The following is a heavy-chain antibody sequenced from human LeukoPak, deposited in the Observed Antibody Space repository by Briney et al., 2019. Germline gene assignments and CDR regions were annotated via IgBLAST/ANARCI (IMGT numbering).Heavy chain of an antibody. CDR1: GFTFNNYA. Sequence: GGSLRLSCASSGFTFNNYAMTWVRQAPGKGLEWVSSITASGGSTYCADSVKGRFTISRDNSKNTLYLQMSSLRAEDTAVYYCARDYPTSGIVSIFDYWGQGTLVTVSS. V-gene: IGHV3-23*01. CDR3: ARDYPTSGIVSIFDY. J-gene: IGHJ4*02. D-gene: IGHD1-1*01. CDR2: ITASGGST.